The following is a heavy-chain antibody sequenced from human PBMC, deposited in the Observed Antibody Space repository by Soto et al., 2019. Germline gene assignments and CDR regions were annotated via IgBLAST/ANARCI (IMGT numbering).Heavy chain of an antibody. Sequence: EVQLVDSGGGLVQPGGSLRLSCAASGFTFSSYWMHWVRQAPGKGLVWVSRNNRDGISTSYADSVKGRFTISRDNAKNRMYLQLTSLRAEATAVYYGARGARGGLYDCWSGYCGAHGMDVWGQGTTVTVSS. CDR3: ARGARGGLYDCWSGYCGAHGMDV. CDR1: GFTFSSYW. V-gene: IGHV3-74*01. D-gene: IGHD3-3*01. CDR2: NNRDGIST. J-gene: IGHJ6*02.